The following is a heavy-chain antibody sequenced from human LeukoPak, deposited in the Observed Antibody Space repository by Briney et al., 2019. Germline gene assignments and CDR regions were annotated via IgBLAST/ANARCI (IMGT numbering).Heavy chain of an antibody. CDR2: IKDDGSED. V-gene: IGHV3-7*01. J-gene: IGHJ4*02. CDR1: GFTFSSYY. CDR3: ARDQTPFY. D-gene: IGHD2-15*01. Sequence: GGSLRLSCAASGFTFSSYYMTWIRQAPGKGLEWVATIKDDGSEDYYLDSVKGRFTISRDNAKSSMWLQMSSLRAEDTAVYYCARDQTPFYWGQGPLVTVSS.